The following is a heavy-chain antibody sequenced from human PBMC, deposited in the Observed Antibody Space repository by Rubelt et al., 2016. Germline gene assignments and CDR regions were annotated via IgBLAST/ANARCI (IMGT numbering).Heavy chain of an antibody. D-gene: IGHD5-12*01. CDR2: IYWDDDK. CDR3: AHTSYDFGGMDV. J-gene: IGHJ6*02. V-gene: IGHV2-5*02. Sequence: RQPPGKALEWLALIYWDDDKRYSPSLKSRLTITKDTSKNQVVLTMTNMDPVDTATYYCAHTSYDFGGMDVWGQGTTVTVSS.